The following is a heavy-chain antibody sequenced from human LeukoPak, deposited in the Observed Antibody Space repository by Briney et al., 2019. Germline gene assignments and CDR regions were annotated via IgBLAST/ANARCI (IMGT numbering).Heavy chain of an antibody. CDR3: AREGSGWYMDFQH. Sequence: ASVKVSCNASGYTFTGYYMHWVRQAPGQGLEWMGWINPNSGGTNYAQKFQGRVTMTRDTSISTAYMELSRLRSDDTAVHYCAREGSGWYMDFQHWGQGTLVTVSS. CDR2: INPNSGGT. CDR1: GYTFTGYY. D-gene: IGHD6-19*01. J-gene: IGHJ1*01. V-gene: IGHV1-2*02.